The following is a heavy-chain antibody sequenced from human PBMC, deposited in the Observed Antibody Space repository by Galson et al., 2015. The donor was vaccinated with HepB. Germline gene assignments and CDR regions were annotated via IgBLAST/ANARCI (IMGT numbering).Heavy chain of an antibody. J-gene: IGHJ4*02. CDR2: ISFDGSNK. CDR1: GFTFSSYA. D-gene: IGHD2-15*01. CDR3: ARDLGHCSGSSCYYTPLDY. Sequence: SLRLSCAASGFTFSSYALHWVRQAPGKGLEWVAVISFDGSNKYYADSVKGRFTISRDNSKNTLYLQMNSLTAEDTAVYYCARDLGHCSGSSCYYTPLDYRGQGALVTVSS. V-gene: IGHV3-30-3*01.